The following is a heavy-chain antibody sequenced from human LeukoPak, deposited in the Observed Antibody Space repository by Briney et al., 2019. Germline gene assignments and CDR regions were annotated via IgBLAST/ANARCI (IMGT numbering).Heavy chain of an antibody. Sequence: GGSLRLSCAASGFTFSSYEMNWVRKAPGKGLEWVSYISSSGSTIYYADSVKGRFTISRDNAKNSLYLQMNSLRAGDTAVYYCARSRLNYDYWGQGTLVTVSS. V-gene: IGHV3-48*03. CDR1: GFTFSSYE. D-gene: IGHD1-7*01. CDR2: ISSSGSTI. CDR3: ARSRLNYDY. J-gene: IGHJ4*02.